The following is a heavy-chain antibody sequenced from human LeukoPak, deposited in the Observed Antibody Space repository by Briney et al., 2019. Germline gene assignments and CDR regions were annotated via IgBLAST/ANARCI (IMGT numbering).Heavy chain of an antibody. J-gene: IGHJ5*02. CDR1: GFTFSSYW. D-gene: IGHD6-13*01. Sequence: PTGGSLRLSCAASGFTFSSYWMHWVRQAPGKGLVWVSRISYDGGDPSYADSVKGRFTISRDNAKNTLYLQMNSLTAEDTAVYYCARGYSSRLYNWLDPWGQGTLVTVSS. V-gene: IGHV3-74*01. CDR3: ARGYSSRLYNWLDP. CDR2: ISYDGGDP.